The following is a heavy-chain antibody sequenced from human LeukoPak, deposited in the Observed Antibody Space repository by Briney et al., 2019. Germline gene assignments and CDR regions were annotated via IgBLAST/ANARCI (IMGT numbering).Heavy chain of an antibody. CDR3: ARHRRELLSFGFDI. V-gene: IGHV4-59*10. CDR1: GGSFSGYY. J-gene: IGHJ3*02. CDR2: IYTSGST. D-gene: IGHD3-9*01. Sequence: PSETLSLTCAVYGGSFSGYYWNWIRQPAGKGLEWIGRIYTSGSTNYNPSLKSRVTISVDTSKNQFSLKLSSVTAADTAVYYCARHRRELLSFGFDIWGQGTMVTVSS.